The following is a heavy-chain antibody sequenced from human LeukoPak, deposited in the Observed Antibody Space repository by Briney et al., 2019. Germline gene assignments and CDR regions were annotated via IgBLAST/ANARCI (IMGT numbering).Heavy chain of an antibody. J-gene: IGHJ5*02. Sequence: GGSLRLSCAASGLTVSSSYMSWVRQTPGKGLEWVSVIDTGGNIHYADSVKGRFTISRDNSKNTLYLQMNSLRVEDTAIYYCARDHCPDGVCAWSQGTLVTVSS. V-gene: IGHV3-53*01. CDR1: GLTVSSSY. D-gene: IGHD2-8*01. CDR3: ARDHCPDGVCA. CDR2: IDTGGNI.